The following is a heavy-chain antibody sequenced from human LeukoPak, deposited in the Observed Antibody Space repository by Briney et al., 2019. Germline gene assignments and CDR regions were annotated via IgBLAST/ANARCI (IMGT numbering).Heavy chain of an antibody. V-gene: IGHV3-23*01. CDR2: ITSSGDNT. Sequence: GGSLRLSCAASGSTFSVYAMNWVRQAPGKGLEWVSGITSSGDNTYYADSVKARFTISRDNSKNTLFLQMNSLRAEDTAVYYCAKTARDSSGAINYWGQGTLVTVSS. CDR1: GSTFSVYA. J-gene: IGHJ4*02. D-gene: IGHD3-22*01. CDR3: AKTARDSSGAINY.